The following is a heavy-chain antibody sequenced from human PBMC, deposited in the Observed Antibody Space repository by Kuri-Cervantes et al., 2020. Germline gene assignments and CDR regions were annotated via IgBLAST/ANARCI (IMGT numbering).Heavy chain of an antibody. D-gene: IGHD2-2*02. Sequence: SVKVSCKASGYTFTSYDINWVRQAPGQGLEWMGGIIPIFGTANYAQKFQGRVTITADESTSTAYMELSSLRSEDTAVYYCASQSHCSSTSCYNDFDYWGQGTLVTVSS. CDR1: GYTFTSYD. J-gene: IGHJ4*02. CDR3: ASQSHCSSTSCYNDFDY. V-gene: IGHV1-69*13. CDR2: IIPIFGTA.